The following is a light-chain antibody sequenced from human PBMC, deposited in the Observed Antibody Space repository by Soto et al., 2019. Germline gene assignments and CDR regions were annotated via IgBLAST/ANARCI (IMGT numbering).Light chain of an antibody. Sequence: QSALTQPASVSGSPGRSVTISCTGTSTDVGDFNYVSWYQHLPGRAPKLIIYDVSNRPSGISYRFSASKSGRTASLTISGLQAEYEADYYCSSYSSSTTHVVCGGGTKLTVL. J-gene: IGLJ2*01. V-gene: IGLV2-14*03. CDR3: SSYSSSTTHVV. CDR2: DVS. CDR1: STDVGDFNY.